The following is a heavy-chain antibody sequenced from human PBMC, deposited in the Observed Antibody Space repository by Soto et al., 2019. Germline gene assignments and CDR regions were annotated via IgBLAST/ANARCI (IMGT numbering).Heavy chain of an antibody. CDR3: AKDRPNYYGSGGGYYKAGGDY. V-gene: IGHV3-23*01. Sequence: EVQLLVSGGGLVQPGGSLRLSCAASGLTFSTYAMSWVRQAPGRGLEWVSSITGNGATTYYTDSVKGRFIISRDNSKNTRFLQMNSRSAEDTALYYCAKDRPNYYGSGGGYYKAGGDYWGQGTLVTVSS. J-gene: IGHJ4*02. CDR1: GLTFSTYA. D-gene: IGHD3-10*01. CDR2: ITGNGATT.